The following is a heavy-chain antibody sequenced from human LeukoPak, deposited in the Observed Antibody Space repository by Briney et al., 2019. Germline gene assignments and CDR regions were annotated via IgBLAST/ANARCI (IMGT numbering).Heavy chain of an antibody. Sequence: PSETLSLTCGVSGASVSSHFWSWIRQTPGMGLEWIGYISNRGSTGYNPSLRSRVTISVDAPKNEVSLNLRSVSAADTDGYYCAKDVSGAYYAFDVWGQG. V-gene: IGHV4-59*02. J-gene: IGHJ3*01. CDR3: AKDVSGAYYAFDV. CDR1: GASVSSHF. D-gene: IGHD4/OR15-4a*01. CDR2: ISNRGST.